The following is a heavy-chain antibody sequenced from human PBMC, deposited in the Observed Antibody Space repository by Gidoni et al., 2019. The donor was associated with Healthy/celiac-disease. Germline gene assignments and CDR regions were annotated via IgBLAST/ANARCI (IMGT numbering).Heavy chain of an antibody. J-gene: IGHJ6*02. D-gene: IGHD2-15*01. V-gene: IGHV3-30-3*01. Sequence: QVQLVESGGGVVQPGRSLILSCAASGFTLSSYALHWVRQAPGKGLEWVAVISYDGSNKYYADSVKGRFTISRDNSKNTLYLQMNSLRAEDTAVYYCARQYCSGGSCYSGWAIDYYYGMDVWGQGTTVTVSS. CDR3: ARQYCSGGSCYSGWAIDYYYGMDV. CDR1: GFTLSSYA. CDR2: ISYDGSNK.